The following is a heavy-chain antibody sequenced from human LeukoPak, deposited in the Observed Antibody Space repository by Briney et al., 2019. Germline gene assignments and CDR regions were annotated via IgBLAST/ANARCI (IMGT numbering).Heavy chain of an antibody. D-gene: IGHD4-11*01. Sequence: SETLSLTCTVSGVSISSYYWSWIRQPAGKGLEWIGRIYTSGSTNYNPSLKSRVTMSVDTSKNQFSLKLSSVTAADTAVYYCARGDYSLSSYYYYYMDVWGKGTTVTVSS. V-gene: IGHV4-4*07. CDR3: ARGDYSLSSYYYYYMDV. J-gene: IGHJ6*03. CDR1: GVSISSYY. CDR2: IYTSGST.